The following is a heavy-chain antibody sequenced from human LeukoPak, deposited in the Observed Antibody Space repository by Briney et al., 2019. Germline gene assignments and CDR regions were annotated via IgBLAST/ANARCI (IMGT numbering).Heavy chain of an antibody. J-gene: IGHJ4*02. CDR1: GFTVSSNY. D-gene: IGHD1-26*01. CDR2: IYSGGST. CDR3: AKEKWELLNYYFDY. V-gene: IGHV3-53*05. Sequence: GGSLRLSCAASGFTVSSNYMSWVRQAPGKGLEWVSVIYSGGSTYYADSVKGRFTISRDNSKNTLYLQMNSLRAEDTAVYYCAKEKWELLNYYFDYWGQGTLVTVSS.